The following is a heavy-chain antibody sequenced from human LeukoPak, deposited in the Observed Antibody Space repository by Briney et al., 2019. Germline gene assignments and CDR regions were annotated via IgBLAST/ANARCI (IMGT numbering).Heavy chain of an antibody. CDR3: AREAVGAFDI. V-gene: IGHV4-59*01. Sequence: SETLSLTCTVSGGSISSYYWSWIRQPPGKGLEWIGYIYYSGSTNYNPSLKSRVTISVDASKNQFSLKLSSVTAADTAVYYCAREAVGAFDIWGQGTMVTVSS. CDR2: IYYSGST. CDR1: GGSISSYY. J-gene: IGHJ3*02.